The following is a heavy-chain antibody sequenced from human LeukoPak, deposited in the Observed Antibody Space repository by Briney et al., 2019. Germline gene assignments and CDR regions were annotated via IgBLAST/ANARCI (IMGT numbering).Heavy chain of an antibody. Sequence: AASVKVSCKASGYTFTSYGISWVRQAPGQGLEWMGWISAYNGNTNYAQKLQGRVTMTTDTSTSTAYMELRSLRSDDTAVYYCARDGQPAMIALVYYLDYWGQGTLVTVSS. V-gene: IGHV1-18*01. J-gene: IGHJ4*02. CDR3: ARDGQPAMIALVYYLDY. D-gene: IGHD5-18*01. CDR1: GYTFTSYG. CDR2: ISAYNGNT.